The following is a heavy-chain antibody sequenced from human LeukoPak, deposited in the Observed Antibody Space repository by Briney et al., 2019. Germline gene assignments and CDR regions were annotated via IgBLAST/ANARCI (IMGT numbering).Heavy chain of an antibody. D-gene: IGHD3-16*01. CDR3: ARRFTYYFDY. Sequence: GGSLRLSCAACGFTFSDYTMNWVRPAPGKGLEWVSGINGGGGYTYYAGSVKGRFTISRDNSKNTLYLQMNSLRAEDTALYFCARRFTYYFDYWGQGTLVTVSS. J-gene: IGHJ4*02. CDR1: GFTFSDYT. CDR2: INGGGGYT. V-gene: IGHV3-23*01.